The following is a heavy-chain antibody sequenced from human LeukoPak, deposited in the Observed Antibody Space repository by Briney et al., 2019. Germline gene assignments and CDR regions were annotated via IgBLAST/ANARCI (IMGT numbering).Heavy chain of an antibody. J-gene: IGHJ3*02. CDR3: ARVVWEYQLLVDAFDI. Sequence: GGSLRLSCAASGFTFSDYYMSWIRQAPGKGLEWVSYISSSGSTIYYADSVKGRFTISRDNAKNSLYLQMNSLRAEDTAVYYCARVVWEYQLLVDAFDIWGQGTMVTVSS. CDR1: GFTFSDYY. V-gene: IGHV3-11*04. CDR2: ISSSGSTI. D-gene: IGHD2-2*01.